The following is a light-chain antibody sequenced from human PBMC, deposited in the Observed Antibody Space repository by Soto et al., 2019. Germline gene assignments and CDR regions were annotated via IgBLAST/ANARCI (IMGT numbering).Light chain of an antibody. V-gene: IGKV3-15*01. CDR1: QSVSSN. J-gene: IGKJ1*01. Sequence: EIVMKQSRATLSVSPEESANLCCRASQSVSSNLALYQQTPGQAPRLLMYGVSTRATGIPARFSCSGSGTEFTLTRSSLQSEDFAVYYWQQYNNWPRKCGQGTKVDIK. CDR3: QQYNNWPRK. CDR2: GVS.